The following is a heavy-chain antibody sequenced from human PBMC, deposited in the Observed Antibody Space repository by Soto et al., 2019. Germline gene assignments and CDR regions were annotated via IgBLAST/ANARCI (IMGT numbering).Heavy chain of an antibody. CDR3: ANVPIWCSSTSCYTEGFDY. D-gene: IGHD2-2*02. Sequence: EVQLLASGGGLVQPGGSLRLSCKASGFTFSDYAMSWVRQPPGKGLEWVSVISAGGSTYYADSVKGRFTVSRANSKNTLYLQMNSLRAEDTAVYYCANVPIWCSSTSCYTEGFDYWGQGTLVTVSS. V-gene: IGHV3-23*01. CDR2: ISAGGST. J-gene: IGHJ4*02. CDR1: GFTFSDYA.